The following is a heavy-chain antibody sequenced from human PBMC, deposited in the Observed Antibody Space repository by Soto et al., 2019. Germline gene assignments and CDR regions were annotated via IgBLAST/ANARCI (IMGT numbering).Heavy chain of an antibody. D-gene: IGHD3-16*01. CDR3: ASVTFGGVVLAH. V-gene: IGHV4-59*01. J-gene: IGHJ4*02. CDR2: IYFNGNT. Sequence: SETLSLTCSVSADSFSKYYWTWIRQPPGEGLEWIGYIYFNGNTNYNPSLKGRVTISIDTSKKQFSLNLSSVTAADTAVYYCASVTFGGVVLAHRGQGTLVTVSS. CDR1: ADSFSKYY.